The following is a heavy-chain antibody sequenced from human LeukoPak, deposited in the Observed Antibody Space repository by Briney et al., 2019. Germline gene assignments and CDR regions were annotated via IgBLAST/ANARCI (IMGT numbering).Heavy chain of an antibody. CDR3: ARDRRLQGFDY. J-gene: IGHJ4*02. Sequence: GGSLRLSCAASGFTFSSYEMNWVRQAPGKGLEWVSYISSSGSTIYYADSVKGRFTISRDNAKNSLYLQMNSLRAADTAVYYCARDRRLQGFDYWGQGTLVTVSS. CDR1: GFTFSSYE. CDR2: ISSSGSTI. D-gene: IGHD4-11*01. V-gene: IGHV3-48*03.